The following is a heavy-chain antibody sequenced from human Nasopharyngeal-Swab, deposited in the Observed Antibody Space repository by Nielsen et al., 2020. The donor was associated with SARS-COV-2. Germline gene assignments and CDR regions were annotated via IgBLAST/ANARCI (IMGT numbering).Heavy chain of an antibody. D-gene: IGHD5-12*01. CDR3: AGDQRLGVRVALGLGVFDH. CDR2: ISAQGDTT. V-gene: IGHV3-64*01. CDR1: GFPFSGYS. J-gene: IGHJ4*02. Sequence: GESLKISCAASGFPFSGYSMHWVRQTPGTGLELVSAISAQGDTTDYANFVKGRFTISRDNSKNTLYLQMGSLRAEDTAVYYCAGDQRLGVRVALGLGVFDHWGQGTLVTVSS.